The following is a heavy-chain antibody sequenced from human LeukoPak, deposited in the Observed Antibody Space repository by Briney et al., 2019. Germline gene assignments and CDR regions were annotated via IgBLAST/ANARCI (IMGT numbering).Heavy chain of an antibody. CDR2: IKHRGNT. V-gene: IGHV4-34*01. J-gene: IGHJ4*02. Sequence: SETLSLTCAVYGGSFSNYYWSWIRQPPGKGLEWLGEIKHRGNTNYNPSLKSRVTISVDTSKNQFSLKLNSVTAADTAVYYCARQLVGSTTPDYWGQGILVTVSS. CDR1: GGSFSNYY. CDR3: ARQLVGSTTPDY. D-gene: IGHD1-26*01.